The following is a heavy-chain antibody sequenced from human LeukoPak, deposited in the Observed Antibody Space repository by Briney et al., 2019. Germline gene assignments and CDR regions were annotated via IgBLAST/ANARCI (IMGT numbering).Heavy chain of an antibody. J-gene: IGHJ4*02. D-gene: IGHD5-12*01. Sequence: SETLSLTCAVYGGSFSGYYWSWIRQPPEKGLEWIGEINHSGSTNYNPSLKSRVTISVDTSKNQFSLKLSSVTAADTAVYYCARSATPRVVSAARTAFGYSGYHYRYWGQGTLVTVSS. CDR2: INHSGST. CDR3: ARSATPRVVSAARTAFGYSGYHYRY. V-gene: IGHV4-34*01. CDR1: GGSFSGYY.